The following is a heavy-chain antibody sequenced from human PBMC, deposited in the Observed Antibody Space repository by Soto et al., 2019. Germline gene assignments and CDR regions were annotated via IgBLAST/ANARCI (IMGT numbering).Heavy chain of an antibody. CDR2: IYPGDSDT. CDR1: GYSFTSYW. V-gene: IGHV5-51*01. J-gene: IGHJ3*02. D-gene: IGHD2-15*01. Sequence: GESLKISCKGSGYSFTSYWIGWVRQMPGKGLEWMEIIYPGDSDTRYSPSFQGQVTISADKSISTAYLQWSSLKASDTAMYYCASRIGYCSGGSCYGNAFDIWGQGTMVTVSS. CDR3: ASRIGYCSGGSCYGNAFDI.